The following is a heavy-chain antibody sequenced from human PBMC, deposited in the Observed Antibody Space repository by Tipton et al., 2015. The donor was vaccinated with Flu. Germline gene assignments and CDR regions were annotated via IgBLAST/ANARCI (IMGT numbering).Heavy chain of an antibody. CDR2: MYTSGTT. CDR1: GGSITSYY. J-gene: IGHJ3*02. D-gene: IGHD3-16*01. V-gene: IGHV4-4*07. Sequence: LRLSCTVSGGSITSYYWSWIRQPAGKGLEWIGHFYTIGRMYTSGTTDYNPTLKSRVIMSLDTSKNQFSLKVTSVTAADTAVYYYARERTIADAYASDIWGQGTMVTVSS. CDR3: ARERTIADAYASDI.